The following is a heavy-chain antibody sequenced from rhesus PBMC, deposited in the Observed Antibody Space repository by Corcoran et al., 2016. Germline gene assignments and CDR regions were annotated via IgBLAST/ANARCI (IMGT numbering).Heavy chain of an antibody. CDR2: IYVSGRST. V-gene: IGHV4-169*02. CDR3: ASAGYGSHRFDV. CDR1: GGSISSSY. D-gene: IGHD4-29*01. J-gene: IGHJ5-1*01. Sequence: QLQLQESGPGLVKPSETLSVTCAVPGGSISSSYWRWIRPAPGKGLEWIGDIYVSGRSTNYTPSLKSRLTLSVDTSKNQLSLKLSSVTAADTAVYYCASAGYGSHRFDVWGPGVLVTVSS.